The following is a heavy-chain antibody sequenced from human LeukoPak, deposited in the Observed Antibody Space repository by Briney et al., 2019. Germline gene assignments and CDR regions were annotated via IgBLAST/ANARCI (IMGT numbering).Heavy chain of an antibody. J-gene: IGHJ2*01. CDR2: INHSGST. CDR3: ARGMIVVVITPEGYFDL. V-gene: IGHV4-34*01. Sequence: PSETLSLTCAVYGGSFSGYYWSWIRQPPGKGLEWIGEINHSGSTNYNPSLKSRVTISVDTSKSQFSLKLSSVTAADTAVYYCARGMIVVVITPEGYFDLWGRGTLVTVSS. CDR1: GGSFSGYY. D-gene: IGHD3-22*01.